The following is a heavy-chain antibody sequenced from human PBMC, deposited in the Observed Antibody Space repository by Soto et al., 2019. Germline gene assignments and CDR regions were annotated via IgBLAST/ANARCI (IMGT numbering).Heavy chain of an antibody. Sequence: QVQLVESGGGVVQPGRSLRLSCAASGFTFSSYGMHWVRQAPGKGLEWVAVISYDGSNKYYADSVKGRFTISRDNSKNTLYLQMNSLRAEDTAVYYCAVGYSSSWYYDYWGQGTLVTVSS. CDR1: GFTFSSYG. J-gene: IGHJ4*02. CDR2: ISYDGSNK. V-gene: IGHV3-30*03. CDR3: AVGYSSSWYYDY. D-gene: IGHD6-13*01.